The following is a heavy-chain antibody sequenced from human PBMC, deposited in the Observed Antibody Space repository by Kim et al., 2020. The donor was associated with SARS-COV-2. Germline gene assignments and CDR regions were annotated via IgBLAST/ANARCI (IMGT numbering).Heavy chain of an antibody. Sequence: GGSLRLSCAASGFTFSSYAMSWVRQAPGKGLEWVSAISGSGGSTYYADSVKGRFTISRDNSKNTLYLQMNSLRAEDTAVYYCAKMSVAFEHCSSTSCYGWGHSSGDAFDIWGQGTMVTVSS. CDR2: ISGSGGST. D-gene: IGHD2-2*01. CDR3: AKMSVAFEHCSSTSCYGWGHSSGDAFDI. J-gene: IGHJ3*02. V-gene: IGHV3-23*01. CDR1: GFTFSSYA.